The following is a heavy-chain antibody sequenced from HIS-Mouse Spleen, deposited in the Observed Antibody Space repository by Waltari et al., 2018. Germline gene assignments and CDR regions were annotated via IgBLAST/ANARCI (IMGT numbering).Heavy chain of an antibody. J-gene: IGHJ4*02. D-gene: IGHD3-22*01. CDR3: ARVDSSGRLFDY. CDR2: INHSGST. V-gene: IGHV4-34*01. Sequence: QVQLQQWGAGLLKPSETLSLTCAVYGGSFSGYYWSWIRQPPGKGLGWVGEINHSGSTNYNPSLKSRVTISVDTSKNQFSLKLSSVTAADTAVYYCARVDSSGRLFDYWGQGTLVTVSS. CDR1: GGSFSGYY.